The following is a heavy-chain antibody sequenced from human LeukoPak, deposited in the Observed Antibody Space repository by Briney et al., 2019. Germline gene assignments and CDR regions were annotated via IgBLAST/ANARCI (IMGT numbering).Heavy chain of an antibody. Sequence: GASVKVSCKASGGTFSSYAISWVRQAPGQGLEWMGGIIPIFGTANYAQKFQGRVTITADESTSTAYMELSSLRSEDTAVYYCAREGLEWLLADYNWFDPWGQGTLVTVSS. CDR1: GGTFSSYA. J-gene: IGHJ5*02. D-gene: IGHD3-3*01. V-gene: IGHV1-69*13. CDR2: IIPIFGTA. CDR3: AREGLEWLLADYNWFDP.